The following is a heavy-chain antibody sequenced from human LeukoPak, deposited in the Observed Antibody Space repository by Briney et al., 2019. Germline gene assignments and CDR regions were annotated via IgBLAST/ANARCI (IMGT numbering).Heavy chain of an antibody. CDR3: ARDATPPGIIFDY. CDR2: IYSGGST. Sequence: GGSLRLSCAASGFTVSSNYMSWVRQAPGKGLEWVSVIYSGGSTYYADSVKGRFTISRDNSKNTLYLQMNSLRVEDTAVYYCARDATPPGIIFDYWGQGTLVTVSS. J-gene: IGHJ4*02. D-gene: IGHD3-16*01. V-gene: IGHV3-53*01. CDR1: GFTVSSNY.